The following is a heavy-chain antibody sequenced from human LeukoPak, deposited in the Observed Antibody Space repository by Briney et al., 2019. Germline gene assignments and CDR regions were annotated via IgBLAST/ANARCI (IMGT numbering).Heavy chain of an antibody. V-gene: IGHV3-23*01. CDR1: GFTFSNYG. D-gene: IGHD1-1*01. CDR2: ISAGGDT. CDR3: AKTFNWNYFDY. J-gene: IGHJ4*02. Sequence: GGSLRLSCAASGFTFSNYGMSWVRQAPGKGLEWVSTISAGGDTYYANSVGGRFTISRGISKNTLYLQMNSLRAEDTAVYYCAKTFNWNYFDYWGQGTLVTASS.